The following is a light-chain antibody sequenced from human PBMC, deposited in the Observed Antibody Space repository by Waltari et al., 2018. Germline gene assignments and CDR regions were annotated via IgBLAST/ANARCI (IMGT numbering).Light chain of an antibody. Sequence: NFMLTQPHSVSESPGKTVTISCTRSSGSIASNYVQWYRQRPGTSPTTVIYEYNQRPSGVPVRFSGSIDSSSNSASLTISGLKTEDEADYYCQSYDSSSVVFGGGTKLTVL. V-gene: IGLV6-57*01. CDR2: EYN. CDR1: SGSIASNY. J-gene: IGLJ2*01. CDR3: QSYDSSSVV.